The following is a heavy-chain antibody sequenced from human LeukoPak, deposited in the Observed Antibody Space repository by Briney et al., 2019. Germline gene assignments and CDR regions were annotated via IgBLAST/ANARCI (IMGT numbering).Heavy chain of an antibody. CDR1: GFRFSDYW. J-gene: IGHJ4*02. CDR3: TRWRSGTSD. D-gene: IGHD4-23*01. CDR2: IKTDGSDR. Sequence: PGGSLRLSCVVSGFRFSDYWMHWARKAPGKGLVWVSGIKTDGSDRRYADFVTGRFTISRDNAKNTLFLQMNSLKTEDTAVYYCTRWRSGTSDWGQGTLVTVSS. V-gene: IGHV3-74*01.